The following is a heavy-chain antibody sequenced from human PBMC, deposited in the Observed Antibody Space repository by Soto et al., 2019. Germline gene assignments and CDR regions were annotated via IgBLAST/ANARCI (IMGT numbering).Heavy chain of an antibody. J-gene: IGHJ6*02. CDR1: GYTFTSYA. CDR2: INAGNGNT. Sequence: ASVKVSCKASGYTFTSYAMHWVRQAPGQRLEWMGWINAGNGNTKYSQKFQGRVTITRDTSASTAYMELSSLRSEDTAVYYCARDSYDILTSRYGMDVWGQGTTVTVSS. CDR3: ARDSYDILTSRYGMDV. D-gene: IGHD3-9*01. V-gene: IGHV1-3*01.